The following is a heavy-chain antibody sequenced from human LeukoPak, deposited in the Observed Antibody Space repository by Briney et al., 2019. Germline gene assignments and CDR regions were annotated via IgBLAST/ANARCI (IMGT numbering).Heavy chain of an antibody. CDR3: ARRHKHYYQIDY. J-gene: IGHJ4*02. D-gene: IGHD1-26*01. V-gene: IGHV1-46*01. CDR1: GYTFTTYY. CDR2: VNPSGGST. Sequence: ASVTVSCKASGYTFTTYYLHWVRQAPGQGLEWMGMVNPSGGSTSYAQKFQGRVTMTRDTSTTTVYMELSSLRSDDTAVFYCARRHKHYYQIDYWGQGTLVTVSS.